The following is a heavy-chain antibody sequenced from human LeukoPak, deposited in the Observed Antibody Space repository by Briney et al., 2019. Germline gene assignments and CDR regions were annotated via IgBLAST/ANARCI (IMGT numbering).Heavy chain of an antibody. D-gene: IGHD2-15*01. CDR3: ARPGYCSGGSCPRWFDP. J-gene: IGHJ5*02. CDR1: GGSFSGYY. Sequence: SETLSLTCAVYGGSFSGYYWSWIRQPPGQGREWIGEINHSGSTNYNPSLKSRVTISVDTSKNQSSLKLSSVTAADTAVYYCARPGYCSGGSCPRWFDPWGQGTLVTVSS. V-gene: IGHV4-34*01. CDR2: INHSGST.